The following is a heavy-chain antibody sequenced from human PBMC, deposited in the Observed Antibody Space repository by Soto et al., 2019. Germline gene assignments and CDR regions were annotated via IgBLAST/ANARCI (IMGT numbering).Heavy chain of an antibody. CDR1: GGSISSGGYY. V-gene: IGHV4-31*03. J-gene: IGHJ6*02. CDR3: ARGSSIAGLYYGMDV. D-gene: IGHD6-6*01. CDR2: NYYSGIT. Sequence: QVQLQESGPGLVKPSQTLSLTCTVSGGSISSGGYYCTWIRQHPGKGLEWIGYNYYSGITYYNPSLKSRVGISLDTSKNQFSLKLSSVTAADTAVYYCARGSSIAGLYYGMDVWGQGTTVTVSS.